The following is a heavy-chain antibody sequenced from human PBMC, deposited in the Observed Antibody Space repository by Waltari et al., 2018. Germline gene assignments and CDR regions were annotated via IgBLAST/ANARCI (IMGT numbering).Heavy chain of an antibody. CDR3: ARGPTRYYYDSSGYY. CDR2: INHSGST. Sequence: QVQLQQWGAGLLKPSETLSLTCAVYGGSFRGYYWSWIRQPPGKGLEWIGEINHSGSTNYNPSLKSRVTISVDTSKNQFSLKLSSVTAADTAVYYCARGPTRYYYDSSGYYWGQGTLVTVSS. V-gene: IGHV4-34*01. CDR1: GGSFRGYY. D-gene: IGHD3-22*01. J-gene: IGHJ4*02.